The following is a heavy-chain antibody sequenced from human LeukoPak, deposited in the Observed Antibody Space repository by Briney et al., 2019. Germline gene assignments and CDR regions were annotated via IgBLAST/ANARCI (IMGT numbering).Heavy chain of an antibody. CDR1: GYTFTSYA. J-gene: IGHJ4*02. V-gene: IGHV7-4-1*02. Sequence: ASVKVSCKASGYTFTSYAMNWVRQAPGQGLEWMGWINTNTGNPTYAQGFTGRFVFSLDTSVSTAYLQISSLKAEDTAVYYCARTAYCTSTSCYGIPFDYWGQGTLVTVYS. D-gene: IGHD2-2*01. CDR3: ARTAYCTSTSCYGIPFDY. CDR2: INTNTGNP.